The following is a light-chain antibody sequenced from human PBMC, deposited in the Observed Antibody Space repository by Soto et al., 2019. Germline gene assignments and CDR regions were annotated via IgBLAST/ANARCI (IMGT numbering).Light chain of an antibody. CDR1: SSDVGGYNY. Sequence: QSVLTQPASVSGSPGQSITISCTGTSSDVGGYNYVSWFQQHPGKAPKLKIYEVSNRPSGVSNRFSGSKSGYTASLTISELQAEDEADYYCNSYTSSSTYVFGTGTKVTVL. V-gene: IGLV2-14*03. J-gene: IGLJ1*01. CDR3: NSYTSSSTYV. CDR2: EVS.